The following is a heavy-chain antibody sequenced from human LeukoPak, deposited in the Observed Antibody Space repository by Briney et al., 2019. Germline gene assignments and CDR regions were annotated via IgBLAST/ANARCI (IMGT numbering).Heavy chain of an antibody. CDR1: GYTFTGYY. D-gene: IGHD6-6*01. V-gene: IGHV1-2*02. Sequence: ASVKVSCKASGYTFTGYYMHWVRQAPGPRLEWMGWISPNSVGTNYAQKFQGRVTMTRDTSHSTDYMVLSRQRSDDTALYYCAREPPSSSSQADDYWGQGTLVTVSS. CDR2: ISPNSVGT. J-gene: IGHJ4*02. CDR3: AREPPSSSSQADDY.